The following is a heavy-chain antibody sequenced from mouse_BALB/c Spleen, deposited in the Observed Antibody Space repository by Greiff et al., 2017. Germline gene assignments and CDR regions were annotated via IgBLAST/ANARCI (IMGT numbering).Heavy chain of an antibody. CDR1: GFNIKDTY. V-gene: IGHV14-3*02. CDR3: AKDYGSSYYAMDY. Sequence: VQLQQSGAELVKPGASVKLSCTASGFNIKDTYMHWVKQRPEQGLEWIGRIDPANGNTKYDPKFQGKATITADTSSNTAYLQLSSLTSEDTAVYYCAKDYGSSYYAMDYWGQGTSDTVSS. CDR2: IDPANGNT. D-gene: IGHD1-1*01. J-gene: IGHJ4*01.